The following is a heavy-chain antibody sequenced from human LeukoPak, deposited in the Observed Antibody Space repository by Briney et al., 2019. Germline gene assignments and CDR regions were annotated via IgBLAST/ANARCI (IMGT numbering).Heavy chain of an antibody. J-gene: IGHJ6*02. Sequence: PGGSLRLSCAASDFSFQSFPMIWVRQAPGKGLEWVSVIGTDGRNIHYADSVKGRFIISRDNSKKTLYLQMTSLRAEDTALYFCANYQQRPPAMDFWGQGTTVTVSS. CDR3: ANYQQRPPAMDF. V-gene: IGHV3-23*01. CDR2: IGTDGRNI. CDR1: DFSFQSFP. D-gene: IGHD3-16*02.